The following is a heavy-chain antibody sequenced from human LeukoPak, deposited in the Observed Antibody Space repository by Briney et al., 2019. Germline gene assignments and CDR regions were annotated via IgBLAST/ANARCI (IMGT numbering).Heavy chain of an antibody. CDR2: ISSSSSTI. Sequence: PGGSLRLSCAATGFTFSSYSMNWVRQAPGKGLEWVSYISSSSSTIYYADSVKGRFTISRDNAKNSLYLQMSNLRVEDTALYYCARDLSAAFDFWGQGVLVTVSS. CDR1: GFTFSSYS. CDR3: ARDLSAAFDF. J-gene: IGHJ4*02. V-gene: IGHV3-48*01. D-gene: IGHD6-19*01.